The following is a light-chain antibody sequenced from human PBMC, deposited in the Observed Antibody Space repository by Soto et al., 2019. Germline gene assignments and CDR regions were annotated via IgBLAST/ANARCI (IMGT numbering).Light chain of an antibody. CDR1: QSVASAY. J-gene: IGKJ1*01. CDR2: GAS. V-gene: IGKV3-20*01. CDR3: QFYGSSRT. Sequence: EIVLTQSPGTLSLSPGERATLSCRATQSVASAYFAWHQQKADHAPRLLIYGASTRATGIPDRFGGSGSGTVFPLTISRLEPEVFAFYYCQFYGSSRTFGQGTKVEIK.